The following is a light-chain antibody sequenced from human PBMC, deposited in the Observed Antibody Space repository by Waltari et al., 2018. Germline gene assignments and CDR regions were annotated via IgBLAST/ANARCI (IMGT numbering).Light chain of an antibody. J-gene: IGKJ1*01. CDR3: QRGDSAPLT. Sequence: DIQVTQSPSFLSASIGDRVTITCRASQSISRHLNWYQQKPGKAPKFLIYAAINLPSGVPSRFSGSGSGTDFTLTISSLQPEDVATYYCQRGDSAPLTFGQGTKVEIK. CDR2: AAI. CDR1: QSISRH. V-gene: IGKV1-39*01.